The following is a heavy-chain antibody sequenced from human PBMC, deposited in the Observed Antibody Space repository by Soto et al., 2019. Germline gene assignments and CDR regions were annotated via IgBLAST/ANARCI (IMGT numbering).Heavy chain of an antibody. J-gene: IGHJ4*02. CDR2: INHSGST. V-gene: IGHV4-34*01. CDR1: GGSFSGYY. Sequence: QVQLQQWGAGLLKPSETLSLTCAVYGGSFSGYYWSWIRQPPGKGLEWIGEINHSGSTNYNPSLKSRVTISVDTSKNQFSLKLSSVTAADTAMYYCARAGYCSGGSCYSYGYWGQGTLVTVSS. D-gene: IGHD2-15*01. CDR3: ARAGYCSGGSCYSYGY.